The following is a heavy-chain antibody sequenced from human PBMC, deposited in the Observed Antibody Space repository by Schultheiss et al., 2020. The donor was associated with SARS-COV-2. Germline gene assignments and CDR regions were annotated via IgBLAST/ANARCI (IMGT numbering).Heavy chain of an antibody. Sequence: GGSLRLSCAASGFTFSSYAMSWVRQAPGKGLEWVSAISGSGGSTYYADSVKGRFTISRDNAKNSLYLQMNSLRAEDTAVYYCASLYDILTGSSGGMDVWGQGTMVTVSS. CDR2: ISGSGGST. V-gene: IGHV3-23*01. CDR3: ASLYDILTGSSGGMDV. J-gene: IGHJ6*02. D-gene: IGHD3-9*01. CDR1: GFTFSSYA.